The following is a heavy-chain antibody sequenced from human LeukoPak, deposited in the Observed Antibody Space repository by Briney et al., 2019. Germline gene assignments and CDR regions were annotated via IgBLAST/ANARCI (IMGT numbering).Heavy chain of an antibody. V-gene: IGHV4-39*01. CDR2: IYYSGIT. CDR1: GGSISSSSYY. D-gene: IGHD3-10*01. Sequence: KSSETLSLXCTVSGGSISSSSYYWGWIRQPPGKGLEWIGSIYYSGITYYNPSLKSRVTISVDTSKNQFSLKLSSVTAADTAVYYCARHPPYGSGSWGSYYFDYWGQGTLVTVSS. J-gene: IGHJ4*02. CDR3: ARHPPYGSGSWGSYYFDY.